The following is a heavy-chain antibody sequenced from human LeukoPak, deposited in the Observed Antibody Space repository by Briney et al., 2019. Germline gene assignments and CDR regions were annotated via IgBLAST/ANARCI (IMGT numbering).Heavy chain of an antibody. V-gene: IGHV5-51*01. CDR1: GNAFPNLW. D-gene: IGHD3-22*01. CDR3: ARHTADLDSFDL. Sequence: GESLKISCEASGNAFPNLWIAWVRQKPGKGLEYMGMISPCDSDTRYNPSFQGQVTIAAVKSSSTAFLQWSSLKASDTAVYYCARHTADLDSFDLWGPGTMVTVSS. CDR2: ISPCDSDT. J-gene: IGHJ3*01.